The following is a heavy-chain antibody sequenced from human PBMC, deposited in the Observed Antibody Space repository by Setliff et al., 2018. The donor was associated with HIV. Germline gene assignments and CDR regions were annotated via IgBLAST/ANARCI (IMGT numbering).Heavy chain of an antibody. CDR3: VKDGDYRNGDYDAFDI. D-gene: IGHD4-17*01. CDR1: GFTFSAHG. V-gene: IGHV3-30*02. CDR2: INYDDNYE. Sequence: GGSLRLSCAASGFTFSAHGMHWVRQAPGKGLEWVTFINYDDNYEYYADSVKGRFTISRDNTKSTVDLQMTSLTAEDTAVYYCVKDGDYRNGDYDAFDIWGQGTMVTVSS. J-gene: IGHJ3*02.